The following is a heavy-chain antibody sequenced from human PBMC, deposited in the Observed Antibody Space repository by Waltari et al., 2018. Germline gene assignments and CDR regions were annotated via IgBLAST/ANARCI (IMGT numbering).Heavy chain of an antibody. CDR2: IRGSGGRT. Sequence: EVQLVESGGGLVQPGGSLRLSCAASGFTFSSYAMSRVRQAQGTRLEWVSAIRGSGGRTYYADSGKGRFTISRDKSKNTLYLQMNSLRAEDTAVYYCAKVMGQQLVRYETGDAFDIWGQGTMVTVSS. V-gene: IGHV3-23*04. J-gene: IGHJ3*02. D-gene: IGHD6-13*01. CDR3: AKVMGQQLVRYETGDAFDI. CDR1: GFTFSSYA.